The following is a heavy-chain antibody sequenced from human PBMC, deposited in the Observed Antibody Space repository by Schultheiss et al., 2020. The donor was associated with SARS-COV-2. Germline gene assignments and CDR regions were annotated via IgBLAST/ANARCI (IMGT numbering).Heavy chain of an antibody. Sequence: GGSLRLSCAASGFTFSNAWMTWVRQAPGKGLEWVAVIWYDGSNKYYADSVKGRFTISRDNSKNTLYLQMNSLRAEDTAVYYCAKDPDSGSYPYYYYYGMDVWGQGTTVTFSS. CDR3: AKDPDSGSYPYYYYYGMDV. CDR2: IWYDGSNK. D-gene: IGHD1-26*01. CDR1: GFTFSNAW. J-gene: IGHJ6*02. V-gene: IGHV3-30*02.